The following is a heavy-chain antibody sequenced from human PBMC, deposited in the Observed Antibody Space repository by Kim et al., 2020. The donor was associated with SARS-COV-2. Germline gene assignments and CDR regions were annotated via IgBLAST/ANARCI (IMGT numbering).Heavy chain of an antibody. Sequence: GGANYAPKFQGRVTMTRDKSISTAYMELSRLRSDDTAVYYCASLRGAGDIWGQGTMVTVSS. CDR2: GGA. CDR3: ASLRGAGDI. J-gene: IGHJ3*02. D-gene: IGHD2-15*01. V-gene: IGHV1-2*02.